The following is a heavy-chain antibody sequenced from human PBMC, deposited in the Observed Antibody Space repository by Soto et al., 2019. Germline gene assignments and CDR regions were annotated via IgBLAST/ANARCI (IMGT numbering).Heavy chain of an antibody. CDR1: GFTFSSSS. CDR3: ARDLVPAAPENVPFDY. V-gene: IGHV3-21*01. Sequence: GGSLRLSCAASGFTFSSSSMNWVRKAPGKGLEWVSSISSSSSYIYYAESVKGRFTISRDNAKNSLYLQMNSLRAEDTAVYYCARDLVPAAPENVPFDYWGQGTLVTVSS. J-gene: IGHJ4*02. D-gene: IGHD2-2*01. CDR2: ISSSSSYI.